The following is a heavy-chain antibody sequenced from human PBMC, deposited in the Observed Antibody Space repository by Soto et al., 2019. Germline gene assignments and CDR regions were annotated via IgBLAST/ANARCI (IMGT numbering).Heavy chain of an antibody. CDR2: MNPINGAA. Sequence: ASVKVSCKASGYDFTAYYMNWGRQASGQGLECMGWMNPINGAAGSARRFQGRVSMTRNTATGTAYLELTNLRSDDTAVYFCGRGPSPRAPAGGTPYYYAMDVWGQGTTVTVSS. V-gene: IGHV1-8*02. CDR3: GRGPSPRAPAGGTPYYYAMDV. D-gene: IGHD6-13*01. J-gene: IGHJ6*02. CDR1: GYDFTAYY.